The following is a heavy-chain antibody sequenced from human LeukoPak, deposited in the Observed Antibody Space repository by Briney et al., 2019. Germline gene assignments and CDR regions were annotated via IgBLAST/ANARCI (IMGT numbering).Heavy chain of an antibody. CDR2: IYSGGST. CDR3: ASSSSGDYGAFDI. Sequence: GSLRLSCAACGFTVSSNYMSCVRQAPGKGLEWVSVIYSGGSTYYADSVKGRFTISRDNSKNTLYLQMNGLRAEDTAVYYCASSSSGDYGAFDIWGQGTMVTVSS. D-gene: IGHD4-17*01. J-gene: IGHJ3*02. CDR1: GFTVSSNY. V-gene: IGHV3-66*01.